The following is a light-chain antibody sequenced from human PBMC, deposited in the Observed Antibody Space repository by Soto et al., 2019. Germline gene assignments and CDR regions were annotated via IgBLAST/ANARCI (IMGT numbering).Light chain of an antibody. CDR3: QQYVRSPPSWT. V-gene: IGKV3-20*01. Sequence: ETVLTQSPGTLSLSPGERATLSCRASQSVSSSYLAWYQQKPGQAPRLLIYDASSRATGIPDRFSGSGSGTDVTLTISRLEHEDFAVYYCQQYVRSPPSWTFGQGTKVEIK. J-gene: IGKJ1*01. CDR1: QSVSSSY. CDR2: DAS.